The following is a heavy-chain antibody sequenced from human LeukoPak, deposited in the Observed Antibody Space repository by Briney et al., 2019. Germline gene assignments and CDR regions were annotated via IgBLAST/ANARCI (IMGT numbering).Heavy chain of an antibody. J-gene: IGHJ4*02. V-gene: IGHV1-18*01. CDR2: ISAYNGNT. CDR1: GYTFTSYG. Sequence: GASVKVSCKASGYTFTSYGISWVRQAPGQGLEWMGWISAYNGNTNYAQKFQGRVTITADKSTSTAYMELSSLRSEDTAVYYCARDPGASSTPDDYWGQGTLVTVSS. CDR3: ARDPGASSTPDDY. D-gene: IGHD2-2*01.